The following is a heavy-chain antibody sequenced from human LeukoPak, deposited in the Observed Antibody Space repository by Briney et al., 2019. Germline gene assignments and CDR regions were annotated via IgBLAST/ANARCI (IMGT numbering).Heavy chain of an antibody. CDR1: GYSISSGYY. J-gene: IGHJ3*02. V-gene: IGHV4-38-2*02. D-gene: IGHD3-10*01. CDR3: ARAAIGELDAFDI. CDR2: IYHSGST. Sequence: SETLSLTCTVSGYSISSGYYWGWIRQPPGKGLEWIGGIYHSGSTYYNPSLKSRVTISVDTSKNQFSLKLSSVTAADTAVYYCARAAIGELDAFDIWGQGTMVTVSS.